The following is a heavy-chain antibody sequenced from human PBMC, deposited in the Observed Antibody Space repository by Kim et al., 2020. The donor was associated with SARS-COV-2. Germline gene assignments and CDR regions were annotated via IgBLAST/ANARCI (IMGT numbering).Heavy chain of an antibody. CDR1: GGSISSYY. CDR2: IYTSGST. J-gene: IGHJ5*02. D-gene: IGHD3-10*01. Sequence: SETLSLTCTVSGGSISSYYWSWIRQPAGKGLEWIGRIYTSGSTNYNPSLKSRVTMSVDTSKNQFSLKLSSVTAADTAVYYCARGIVPGGLWFGELSWFDPWGQGTLVTVSS. CDR3: ARGIVPGGLWFGELSWFDP. V-gene: IGHV4-4*07.